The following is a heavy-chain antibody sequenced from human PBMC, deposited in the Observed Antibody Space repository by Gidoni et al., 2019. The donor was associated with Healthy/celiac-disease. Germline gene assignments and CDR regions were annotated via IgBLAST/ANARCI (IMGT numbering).Heavy chain of an antibody. Sequence: QVQLVPSGAEVKKPGASVKVSCKASGYTFTSYYMHWVRQAPGQGLEWMGIINPSGGSTSYAQKFQGRVTMTRDTSTSTVYMELSSLRSEDTAVYYCARDRSARSPLHYFDYWGQGTLVTVSS. CDR2: INPSGGST. CDR1: GYTFTSYY. CDR3: ARDRSARSPLHYFDY. D-gene: IGHD2-15*01. V-gene: IGHV1-46*01. J-gene: IGHJ4*02.